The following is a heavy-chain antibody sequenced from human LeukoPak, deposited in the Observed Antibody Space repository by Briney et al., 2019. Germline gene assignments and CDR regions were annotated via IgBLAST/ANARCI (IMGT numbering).Heavy chain of an antibody. J-gene: IGHJ3*02. V-gene: IGHV3-21*01. CDR1: GFTFMSYS. CDR3: ARGSRFGVVGRDAFDI. CDR2: ISSSSSSYI. Sequence: GGSLRLSCAASGFTFMSYSMNWVRQAPGKGLEWVSSISSSSSSYIYYADSVKGRFTISRDNAKNSLYLQVNSLRAEDTAVYYCARGSRFGVVGRDAFDIWGQGTVVTVSS. D-gene: IGHD3-3*01.